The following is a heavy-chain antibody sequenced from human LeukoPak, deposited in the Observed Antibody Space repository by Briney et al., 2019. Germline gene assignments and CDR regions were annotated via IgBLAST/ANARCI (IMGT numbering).Heavy chain of an antibody. CDR3: AKGQIGYCSGGSCYHDY. J-gene: IGHJ4*02. CDR1: GFTFSTYA. D-gene: IGHD2-15*01. V-gene: IGHV3-23*01. Sequence: GGSLRLSCAASGFTFSTYAMSWVRQAPGKELEWVSAISGSGGSTYYADSVKGRFTISRDNSKNTLYLQMNSLRAEDTAVYYCAKGQIGYCSGGSCYHDYWGQGTLVTVSS. CDR2: ISGSGGST.